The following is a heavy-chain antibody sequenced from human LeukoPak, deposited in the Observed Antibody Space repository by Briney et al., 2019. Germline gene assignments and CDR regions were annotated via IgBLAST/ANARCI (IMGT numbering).Heavy chain of an antibody. D-gene: IGHD6-13*01. CDR3: AKDSWIGSSWTNYFDY. CDR2: IRYDGSNK. Sequence: GGSLRLSCAASGFTFSSYGMHWVRQAPGKGLEWVAFIRYDGSNKYYADSVKGRFTISRDNSKNTLYLQMNSLRAEDTAVYYCAKDSWIGSSWTNYFDYCGQGTLVTVSS. V-gene: IGHV3-30*02. CDR1: GFTFSSYG. J-gene: IGHJ4*02.